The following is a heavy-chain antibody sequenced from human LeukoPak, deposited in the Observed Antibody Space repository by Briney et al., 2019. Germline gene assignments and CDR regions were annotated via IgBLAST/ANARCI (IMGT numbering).Heavy chain of an antibody. CDR1: GYTFTAYY. J-gene: IGHJ4*02. CDR3: ARSVYTYGSFDF. D-gene: IGHD2-15*01. V-gene: IGHV1-2*02. Sequence: ASVKVSCKASGYTFTAYYMHWVRQAPGQGLEWMGWINPNGGGTYYAQKFQARVTMTRDTSTSAAYMGLSSLRSDDAAVYYCARSVYTYGSFDFWGQGTLVTVSS. CDR2: INPNGGGT.